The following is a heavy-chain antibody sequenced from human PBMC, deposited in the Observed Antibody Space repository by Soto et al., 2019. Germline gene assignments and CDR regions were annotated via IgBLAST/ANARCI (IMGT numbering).Heavy chain of an antibody. D-gene: IGHD6-19*01. CDR3: AHTPGYSSGWYYYYGMDV. CDR2: IYWDDDK. V-gene: IGHV2-5*02. CDR1: GFSLSTSGVG. J-gene: IGHJ6*02. Sequence: QITLKESGPTLVKPTQTLTLTCTFSGFSLSTSGVGVGWIRQPPGKALEWLALIYWDDDKRYSPSLKSRLTITNDTSKNQVVLTMTNMDPVDTATYYCAHTPGYSSGWYYYYGMDVWGQGTTVTVSS.